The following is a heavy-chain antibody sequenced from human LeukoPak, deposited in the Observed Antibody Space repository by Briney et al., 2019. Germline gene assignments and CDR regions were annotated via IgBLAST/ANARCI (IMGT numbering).Heavy chain of an antibody. Sequence: GGSLRLSCAASGFTFSDYYMSWVRQAPGKGLEWVGRIKSKTDGGTIDYAAPVKGRFTISRDDSKNTLYLQMNSLKTEDTAVYYCTTAVRSKYQPASRFDPWGQGTLVTVSS. CDR1: GFTFSDYY. CDR2: IKSKTDGGTI. CDR3: TTAVRSKYQPASRFDP. J-gene: IGHJ5*02. V-gene: IGHV3-15*01. D-gene: IGHD2-2*01.